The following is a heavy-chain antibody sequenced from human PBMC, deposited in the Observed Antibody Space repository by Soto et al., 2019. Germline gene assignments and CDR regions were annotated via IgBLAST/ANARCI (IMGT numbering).Heavy chain of an antibody. CDR1: GGTFSSYA. D-gene: IGHD2-2*01. CDR3: ARHVPAAGYYYGMDV. CDR2: IIPIFGTA. V-gene: IGHV1-69*05. Sequence: QVQLVQSGAEVKKPGSSVKVSCKASGGTFSSYAISWVRQAPGQGLEWMGGIIPIFGTANYAQKFQGRVTXTXXXSXRTAYMALSSLRSEDTAVYYCARHVPAAGYYYGMDVWGQGTTVTVSS. J-gene: IGHJ6*02.